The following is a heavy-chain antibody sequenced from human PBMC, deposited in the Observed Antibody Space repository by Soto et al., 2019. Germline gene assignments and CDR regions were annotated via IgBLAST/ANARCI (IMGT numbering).Heavy chain of an antibody. CDR1: GGSLSDYF. D-gene: IGHD2-21*01. J-gene: IGHJ6*03. Sequence: PSQTLSLPCVVSGGSLSDYFWSWILQPPGMALEWIGEINHLGSINYNPSLKSRVTMSVDTSKNQFSLTLNSVTAADTATYYCARGGISHWAYFYYMDVWDRGTTVTVSS. CDR3: ARGGISHWAYFYYMDV. V-gene: IGHV4-34*01. CDR2: INHLGSI.